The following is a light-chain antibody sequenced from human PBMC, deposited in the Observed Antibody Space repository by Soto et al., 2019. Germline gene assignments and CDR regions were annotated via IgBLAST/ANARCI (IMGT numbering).Light chain of an antibody. CDR2: TAS. CDR3: LQASTFPRT. J-gene: IGKJ1*01. CDR1: RDIGDR. V-gene: IGKV1-12*01. Sequence: IQMTQSASSVSASVVYIFTITFRASRDIGDRLAWFRHKPGKAPQLLIQTASTLVRETPSRFSGSGSGTDFLLTINNLQPEDFATYYCLQASTFPRTFGQGTKVDI.